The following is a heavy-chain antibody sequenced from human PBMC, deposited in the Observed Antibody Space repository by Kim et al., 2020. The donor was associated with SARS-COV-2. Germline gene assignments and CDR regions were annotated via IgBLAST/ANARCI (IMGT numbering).Heavy chain of an antibody. V-gene: IGHV1-69*04. D-gene: IGHD2-2*01. CDR2: IIPILGIA. CDR3: ARDRIEVVPAAQGAIYYYYMDV. CDR1: GGTFSSYA. Sequence: SVKVSCKASGGTFSSYAISWVRQAPGQGLEWMGRIIPILGIANYAQKFQGRVTITADKSTSTAYMELSSLRSEDTAVYYCARDRIEVVPAAQGAIYYYYMDVWGKGTTVTVSS. J-gene: IGHJ6*03.